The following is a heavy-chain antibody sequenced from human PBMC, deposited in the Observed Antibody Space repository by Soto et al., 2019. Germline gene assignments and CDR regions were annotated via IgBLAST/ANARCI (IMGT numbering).Heavy chain of an antibody. CDR1: GGSISSSSYY. CDR3: ARHVFPKRGYSYGSDWFDP. V-gene: IGHV4-39*01. D-gene: IGHD5-18*01. Sequence: SETLSLTCTVSGGSISSSSYYWGWIRQPPGKGLEWIGSIYYSGSTYYNPSLKSRVTISVDTSKNQFSLKLSSVTAADTAVYYCARHVFPKRGYSYGSDWFDPWGQGTLVTVSS. CDR2: IYYSGST. J-gene: IGHJ5*02.